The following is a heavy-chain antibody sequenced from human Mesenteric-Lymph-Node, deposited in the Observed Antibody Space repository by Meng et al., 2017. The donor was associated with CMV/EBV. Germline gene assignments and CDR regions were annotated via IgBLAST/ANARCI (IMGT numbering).Heavy chain of an antibody. CDR3: VREDLGIDY. V-gene: IGHV3-66*03. CDR1: GRLVSTNY. Sequence: LRRACAASGRLVSTNYVGWVRQAPGKGLEWVSIIYVNGNTYYADSVKGRFTISRDSSKNTHFLQLKSLRAEDTGVYYCVREDLGIDYWGQGTLVTVSS. J-gene: IGHJ4*02. CDR2: IYVNGNT.